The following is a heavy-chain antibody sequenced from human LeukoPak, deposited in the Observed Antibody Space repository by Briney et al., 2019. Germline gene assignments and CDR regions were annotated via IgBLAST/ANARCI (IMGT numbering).Heavy chain of an antibody. CDR2: ISGSGGST. Sequence: PGGSLRLSCAASGFTFSDYYMSWIRQAPGKGLEWVSAISGSGGSTYYADSVKGRFTISRDNSKNTLYLQMNSLRAEDTAVYYCAQDLRFLEWLQPPVDYWGQGTLVTVSS. CDR3: AQDLRFLEWLQPPVDY. D-gene: IGHD3-3*01. V-gene: IGHV3-23*01. J-gene: IGHJ4*02. CDR1: GFTFSDYY.